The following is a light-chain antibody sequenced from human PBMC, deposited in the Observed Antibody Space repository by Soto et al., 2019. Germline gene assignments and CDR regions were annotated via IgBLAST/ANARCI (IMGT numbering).Light chain of an antibody. CDR1: QTISTY. CDR3: QQYGTSPYT. CDR2: GAS. Sequence: DIQMTQSPSSLSASVGDRVTITCRASQTISTYLNWYQHKPGTAPKLLIYGASSLQSGVPSRFSGIGSGTDFTLTINSLQPEDFAVYYCQQYGTSPYTFGQGTKLEIK. J-gene: IGKJ2*01. V-gene: IGKV1-39*01.